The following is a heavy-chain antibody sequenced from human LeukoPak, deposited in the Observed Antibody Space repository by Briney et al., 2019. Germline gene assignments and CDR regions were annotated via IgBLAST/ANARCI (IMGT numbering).Heavy chain of an antibody. CDR3: AKEPHYYYDSSGYYDY. CDR1: GFTFSSHE. J-gene: IGHJ4*02. V-gene: IGHV3-48*03. CDR2: ISSSGSTT. D-gene: IGHD3-22*01. Sequence: GGSLRLSCAASGFTFSSHEMNWVRQAPGKGLEWLSYISSSGSTTYYADSVKGRFTISRDNAKDSLYLQMNSLRAEDTAVYYCAKEPHYYYDSSGYYDYWGQGTLVTVSS.